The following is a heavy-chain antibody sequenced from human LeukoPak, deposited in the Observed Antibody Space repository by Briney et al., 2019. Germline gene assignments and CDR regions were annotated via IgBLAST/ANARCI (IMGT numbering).Heavy chain of an antibody. D-gene: IGHD3-3*01. Sequence: PGGSLRLSCTASGFTFGDYAMSWVRQAPGKGLEWVGFIRSKAYGGTTEYAASVKGRFTISRDDSKSIAYLQMNSLKTGDTAVYYCTSELYDFWSGYYFDYWGQGTLVTVSS. CDR1: GFTFGDYA. CDR3: TSELYDFWSGYYFDY. V-gene: IGHV3-49*04. CDR2: IRSKAYGGTT. J-gene: IGHJ4*02.